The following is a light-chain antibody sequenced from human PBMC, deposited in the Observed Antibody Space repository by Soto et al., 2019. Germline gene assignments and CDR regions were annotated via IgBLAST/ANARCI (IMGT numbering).Light chain of an antibody. CDR2: AAS. Sequence: DIQMTQSPTSLSASVGDRVTITCRASQGIRNYVAWNKQIPGKAPKLLIYAASPFQSGVPSRFSGSGSGTDFTLTINGLQPEDVATYSCQKYSSVPVFGPGTKVEIK. CDR1: QGIRNY. CDR3: QKYSSVPV. V-gene: IGKV1-27*01. J-gene: IGKJ3*01.